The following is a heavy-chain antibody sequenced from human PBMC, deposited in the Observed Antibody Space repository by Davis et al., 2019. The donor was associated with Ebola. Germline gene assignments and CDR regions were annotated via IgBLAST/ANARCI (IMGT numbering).Heavy chain of an antibody. Sequence: GESLKISCATSGFTFSTYGMHWVRQAPGKGLEWVAIISYDGSNKYYADSVKGRFTISRDNAKTSLYLRLNSLRAEDTALYHCARVNAVTGYSRFDSWGQGTLVTVSS. D-gene: IGHD3-9*01. CDR3: ARVNAVTGYSRFDS. V-gene: IGHV3-30*03. J-gene: IGHJ5*01. CDR2: ISYDGSNK. CDR1: GFTFSTYG.